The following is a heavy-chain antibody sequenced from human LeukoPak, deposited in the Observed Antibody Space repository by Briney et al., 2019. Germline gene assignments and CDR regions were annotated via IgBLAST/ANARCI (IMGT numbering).Heavy chain of an antibody. CDR2: ISGSGGST. CDR3: ATWDYYDSSAFDY. Sequence: GSLRLSCSASGFTFYSYSISWVRQAPGKGLGLVSAISGSGGSTYYADSVKGRFTISRDNSKNTLYLQMNSLRAEDTAVYYCATWDYYDSSAFDYWGQGTLVTVSS. V-gene: IGHV3-23*01. J-gene: IGHJ4*02. CDR1: GFTFYSYS. D-gene: IGHD3-22*01.